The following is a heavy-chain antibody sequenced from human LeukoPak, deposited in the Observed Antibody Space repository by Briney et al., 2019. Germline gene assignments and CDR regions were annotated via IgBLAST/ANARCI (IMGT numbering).Heavy chain of an antibody. V-gene: IGHV1-69*06. CDR3: ARDLGYSSGWYEGGGDY. CDR1: GGTFSSYA. D-gene: IGHD6-19*01. CDR2: IIPIFGTA. Sequence: SVKVSCKASGGTFSSYAISWVRQAPGQGLEWMGGIIPIFGTADYAQKFQGRVTITADKSTSTAYMELSSLRSEDTAVYYCARDLGYSSGWYEGGGDYWGQGTLVTVSS. J-gene: IGHJ4*02.